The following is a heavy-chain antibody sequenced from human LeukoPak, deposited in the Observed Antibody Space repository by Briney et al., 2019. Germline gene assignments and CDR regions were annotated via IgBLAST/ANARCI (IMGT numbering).Heavy chain of an antibody. CDR1: GFTFSSYS. CDR2: ISSSSSTI. D-gene: IGHD4-23*01. CDR3: AKDHPVRAYGGQTNVSGGG. Sequence: PGGSLRLSCAASGFTFSSYSMNWVRQAPGKGLEWVSYISSSSSTIYYADSVKGRFTISRDNAKNSLYLQMNSLRAEDTAVYYCAKDHPVRAYGGQTNVSGGGWGQGTLVTVSS. V-gene: IGHV3-48*01. J-gene: IGHJ4*02.